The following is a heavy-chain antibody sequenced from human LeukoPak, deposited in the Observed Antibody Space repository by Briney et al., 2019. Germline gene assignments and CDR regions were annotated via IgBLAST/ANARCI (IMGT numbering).Heavy chain of an antibody. V-gene: IGHV3-23*01. CDR3: AKRDYYDSSGYAPLFDY. CDR2: ISGNGGKI. J-gene: IGHJ4*01. Sequence: GGSLRLSCAASEFTFSNYAMAWARQAPGEGLEWVSGISGNGGKIYYADSVKGRFTISRDNSKNTLYLQMNSLRGEDTAVYFCAKRDYYDSSGYAPLFDYWGQGTLVTVSP. D-gene: IGHD3-22*01. CDR1: EFTFSNYA.